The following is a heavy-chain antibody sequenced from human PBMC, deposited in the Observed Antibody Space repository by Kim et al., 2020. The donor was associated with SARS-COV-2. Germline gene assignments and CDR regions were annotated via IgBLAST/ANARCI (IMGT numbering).Heavy chain of an antibody. D-gene: IGHD4-4*01. CDR2: INPNSGGT. V-gene: IGHV1-2*02. J-gene: IGHJ6*02. CDR3: ARAVTKYGYYYGMDV. Sequence: ASVKVSCKASGYTFSGYYMHWVRQAPGQGLEWMGWINPNSGGTNYAQKFQGRVTMTRDTSISTAYMELSRLRSDDTAVYYCARAVTKYGYYYGMDVWGQGTTVTVSS. CDR1: GYTFSGYY.